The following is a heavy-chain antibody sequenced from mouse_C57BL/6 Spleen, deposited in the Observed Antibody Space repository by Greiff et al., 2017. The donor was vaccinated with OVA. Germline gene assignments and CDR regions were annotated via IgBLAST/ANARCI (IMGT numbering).Heavy chain of an antibody. J-gene: IGHJ4*01. CDR3: ARVGIVYAMDY. Sequence: EVQLKESGPGLVKPSQSLSLTCSVTGYSITSGYYWNWIRQLPGNKLEWMGYISYDGSNNYNPSLKNRISLTPDTSKNQFFLKLNSVTTEDTATNYCARVGIVYAMDYWGQGTSVTVSS. V-gene: IGHV3-6*01. CDR2: ISYDGSN. CDR1: GYSITSGYY.